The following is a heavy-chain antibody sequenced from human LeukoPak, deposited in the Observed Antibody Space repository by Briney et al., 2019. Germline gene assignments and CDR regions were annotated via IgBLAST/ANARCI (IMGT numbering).Heavy chain of an antibody. CDR1: NYSISSGYY. CDR2: VSHSVNT. CDR3: ARSTHYGSGGYRPGFDP. D-gene: IGHD3-10*01. J-gene: IGHJ5*02. Sequence: SETLSLTCTVSNYSISSGYYWGWIRQPPGKGLEWIGSVSHSVNTYYNPSLKSRVTISVDTSKNQFSLKLTSVTATDTAAYYCARSTHYGSGGYRPGFDPWGQGTLVTVSS. V-gene: IGHV4-38-2*02.